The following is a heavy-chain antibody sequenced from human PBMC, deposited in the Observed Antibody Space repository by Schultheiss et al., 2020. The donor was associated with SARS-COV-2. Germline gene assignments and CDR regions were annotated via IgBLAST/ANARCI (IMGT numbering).Heavy chain of an antibody. D-gene: IGHD3-3*01. CDR1: GGSFSGYY. CDR2: VSYSGST. CDR3: ARGGDFWSGYYV. V-gene: IGHV4-59*01. Sequence: SETLSLTCAVYGGSFSGYYWSWIRQPPGKGLEYIGYVSYSGSTNYNPSLKSRVTISVDTSKNQFSLKLSSVTAADTAVYYCARGGDFWSGYYVWGQGTLVTVSS. J-gene: IGHJ4*02.